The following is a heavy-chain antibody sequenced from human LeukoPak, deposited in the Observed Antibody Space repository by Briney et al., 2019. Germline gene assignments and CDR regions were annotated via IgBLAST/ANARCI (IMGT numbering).Heavy chain of an antibody. V-gene: IGHV4-34*01. J-gene: IGHJ4*02. D-gene: IGHD6-19*01. CDR2: INHSGST. CDR3: ASRSSLDTSSGWYYDY. CDR1: GGSFSGYY. Sequence: PSETLSLTCAVYGGSFSGYYWSWIRQPPGKGLEWIGEINHSGSTNYNPSLKSRVTISVDTSKNQFSLKLSSVTAADTAVYYCASRSSLDTSSGWYYDYWGQGTLVTVSS.